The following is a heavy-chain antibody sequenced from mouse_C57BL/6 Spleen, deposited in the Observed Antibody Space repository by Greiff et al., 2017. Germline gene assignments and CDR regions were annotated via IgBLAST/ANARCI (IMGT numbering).Heavy chain of an antibody. V-gene: IGHV14-4*01. J-gene: IGHJ3*01. D-gene: IGHD2-3*01. Sequence: VQLQQSGAELVRPGASVKLSCTASGFNIKDDYMHWVKQRPEQGVEWIGWIDPENGDTEYASKFQGKATITADTSSNTAYLQLSSLTSEDTAVYYCTSLYDGTEAWFAYWGQGTLVTVSA. CDR1: GFNIKDDY. CDR2: IDPENGDT. CDR3: TSLYDGTEAWFAY.